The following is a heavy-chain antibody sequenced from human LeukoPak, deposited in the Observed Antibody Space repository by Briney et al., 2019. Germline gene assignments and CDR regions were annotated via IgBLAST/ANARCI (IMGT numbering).Heavy chain of an antibody. CDR1: GFTFSRYS. J-gene: IGHJ4*02. CDR3: ARDPPLGSCSTISCPHLDY. V-gene: IGHV3-21*01. D-gene: IGHD2-2*01. Sequence: GGSLRLSCAASGFTFSRYSMNLVRQAPGKGLEWVSSINSSSSFIYYADSVKGRFTISRDNAKNSLYLQMNSLRAEDTAVYYCARDPPLGSCSTISCPHLDYWGQGTLVTVSS. CDR2: INSSSSFI.